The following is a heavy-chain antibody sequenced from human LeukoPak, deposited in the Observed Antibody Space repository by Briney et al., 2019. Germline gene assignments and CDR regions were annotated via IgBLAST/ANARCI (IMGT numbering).Heavy chain of an antibody. Sequence: GGSLRLSCAAFGFTFSSYGMSWVRQAPGKGLEWVSAISGSGGSTYYADSVKGRFTISRDNSKNTLYLQMNSLRAEDTAVYYCAKQLGGFGDPDAFDIWGQGTMVTVSS. CDR3: AKQLGGFGDPDAFDI. CDR2: ISGSGGST. CDR1: GFTFSSYG. V-gene: IGHV3-23*01. D-gene: IGHD3-10*01. J-gene: IGHJ3*02.